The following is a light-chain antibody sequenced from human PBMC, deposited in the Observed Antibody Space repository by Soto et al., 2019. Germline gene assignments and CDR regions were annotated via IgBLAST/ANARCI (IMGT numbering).Light chain of an antibody. CDR3: CYYAGPTTWV. V-gene: IGLV2-23*02. J-gene: IGLJ2*01. Sequence: QSALTQPASVSGSPGQSINISCTGTSSDGGGHNHVSWFQQHPDKAPKLLIFEVNRRPSGVSDRFSGSKFGNTASLTISGLQLEDEADYYCCYYAGPTTWVFGGGTKLTVL. CDR2: EVN. CDR1: SSDGGGHNH.